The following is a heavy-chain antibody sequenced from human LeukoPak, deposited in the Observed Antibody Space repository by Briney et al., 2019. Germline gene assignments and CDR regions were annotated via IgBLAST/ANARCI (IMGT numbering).Heavy chain of an antibody. D-gene: IGHD3-3*01. V-gene: IGHV4-30-4*01. Sequence: PSETLSLTCTVSGGSISSGDYYWSWIRQPPGKGLEWIGYIYYSGSTYYSPSLKSRVTISVDTSKNQFSLKLSSVTAADTAVYYCARDRVWSGYSWIDYWGQGTLVTVSS. CDR2: IYYSGST. CDR1: GGSISSGDYY. J-gene: IGHJ4*02. CDR3: ARDRVWSGYSWIDY.